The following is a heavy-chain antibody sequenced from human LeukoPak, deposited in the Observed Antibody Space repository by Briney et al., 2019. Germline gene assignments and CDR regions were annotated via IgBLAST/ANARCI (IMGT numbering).Heavy chain of an antibody. CDR1: GGTFSSYA. D-gene: IGHD1-1*01. J-gene: IGHJ6*03. CDR2: IIPIFGTA. Sequence: SVKVSCKASGGTFSSYAISWVRQAPGQGLEWMGGIIPIFGTANYAQKFQGRVTITADKSTSTAYMELSSLRSEDTAVYYCARGYQLDETRPGYYYYMDVWGKGTTVTVSS. CDR3: ARGYQLDETRPGYYYYMDV. V-gene: IGHV1-69*06.